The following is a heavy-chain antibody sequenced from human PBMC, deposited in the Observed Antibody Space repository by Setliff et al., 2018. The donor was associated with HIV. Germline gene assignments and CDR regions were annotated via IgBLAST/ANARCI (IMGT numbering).Heavy chain of an antibody. CDR1: GGSISSHY. CDR3: ARVPSSGWSGGHHYMDV. D-gene: IGHD6-19*01. Sequence: PSETLSLTCTVSGGSISSHYWNWIRQPPGKGLAWIGYIHYSGSINYNPSLKSRVTISGDSSKNQVSLMLSSVTAADTAVYFCARVPSSGWSGGHHYMDVWGRGAAVTVSS. CDR2: IHYSGSI. V-gene: IGHV4-59*11. J-gene: IGHJ6*03.